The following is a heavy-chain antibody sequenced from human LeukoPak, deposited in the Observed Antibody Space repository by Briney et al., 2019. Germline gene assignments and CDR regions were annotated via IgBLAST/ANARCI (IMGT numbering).Heavy chain of an antibody. CDR1: GFPFDYYA. D-gene: IGHD2-2*01. CDR2: TGASGHST. V-gene: IGHV3-23*01. J-gene: IGHJ3*02. Sequence: PGGSLRLSCAASGFPFDYYAMNWVRQAPGKGLEWVPATGASGHSTYYADSVKGRFTISRDNSKTTLYLQMNSLRAEDTAVYYCARGLSTVNDALDIWGQGTMVTVSS. CDR3: ARGLSTVNDALDI.